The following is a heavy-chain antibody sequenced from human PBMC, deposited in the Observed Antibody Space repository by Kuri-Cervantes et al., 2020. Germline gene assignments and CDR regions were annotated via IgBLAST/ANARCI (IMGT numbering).Heavy chain of an antibody. CDR2: IYHSGST. Sequence: SETLSLTCAVSGYSISSGYYWGWIRQPPGKGLEWIGSIYHSGSTYYNPSLKSRVTISVDTSKNQFSLKLSSVTAADTAVYYCARRVPAAIGYYYYYMDVWGKRTTVTVSS. CDR3: ARRVPAAIGYYYYYMDV. V-gene: IGHV4-38-2*01. J-gene: IGHJ6*03. CDR1: GYSISSGYY. D-gene: IGHD2-2*02.